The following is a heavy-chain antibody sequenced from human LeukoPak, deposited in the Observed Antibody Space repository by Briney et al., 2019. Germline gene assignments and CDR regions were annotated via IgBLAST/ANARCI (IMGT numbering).Heavy chain of an antibody. D-gene: IGHD2-2*01. J-gene: IGHJ4*02. V-gene: IGHV3-7*01. CDR1: GFTFTTYW. CDR3: ARDDALGYYLDY. Sequence: PGESLRLSCAASGFTFTTYWMSWVRQLPGKGLEWVANINQDGTEKYYVDSVKGRFTISRDNAKNSLDLQMNSLRAEDTAVYYCARDDALGYYLDYWGQGTLVTVSS. CDR2: INQDGTEK.